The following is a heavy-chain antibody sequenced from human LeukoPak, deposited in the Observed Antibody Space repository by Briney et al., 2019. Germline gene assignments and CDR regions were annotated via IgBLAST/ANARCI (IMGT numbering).Heavy chain of an antibody. CDR2: INTDNGDT. D-gene: IGHD1-7*01. V-gene: IGHV1-18*01. CDR3: LRDAQNYRLTPDY. CDR1: GYTFNTYG. Sequence: GASVKVSCKASGYTFNTYGVSWVRQAPGQGLEWMGYINTDNGDTKYVQSLQGRVAMTTDTSTSTAYMELMSLRSDDTAVYYCLRDAQNYRLTPDYWGQGTLVTVSS. J-gene: IGHJ4*02.